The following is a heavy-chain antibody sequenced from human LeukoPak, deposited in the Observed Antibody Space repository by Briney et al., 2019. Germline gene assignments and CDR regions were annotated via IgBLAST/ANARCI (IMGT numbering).Heavy chain of an antibody. CDR3: TTDNQLGYCTNGVCSFDY. Sequence: GGSLRLSCAASGLTVTNAWMNWVRQAPGKGLEWVGRIASKTDGGTTDYAAPVKGRFTISRDDSKNTLYLQMNSLKTEDTAVYYCTTDNQLGYCTNGVCSFDYWGQGTLVTVSS. V-gene: IGHV3-15*04. J-gene: IGHJ4*02. D-gene: IGHD2-8*01. CDR1: GLTVTNAW. CDR2: IASKTDGGTT.